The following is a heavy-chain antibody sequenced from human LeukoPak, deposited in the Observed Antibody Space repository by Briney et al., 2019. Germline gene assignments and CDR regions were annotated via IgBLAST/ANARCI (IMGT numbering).Heavy chain of an antibody. J-gene: IGHJ5*02. D-gene: IGHD3-3*01. V-gene: IGHV4-39*07. CDR3: ARDPTENYDFWSGYYPRPQGWFDP. CDR1: GGSISSSSYY. Sequence: PSETLSLTCTVSGGSISSSSYYWGWIRQPPGKGLEWIGSIYYSGSTYYNPSLKSRVTISVDTSKNQFSLKLSSVTAADTAVYYCARDPTENYDFWSGYYPRPQGWFDPWGQGTLVTVSS. CDR2: IYYSGST.